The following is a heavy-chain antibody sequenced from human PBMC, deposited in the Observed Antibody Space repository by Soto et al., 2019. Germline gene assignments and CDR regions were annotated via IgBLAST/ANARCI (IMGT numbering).Heavy chain of an antibody. CDR2: ISGSGGST. Sequence: EVQLLESGGGLVQPGGSLRLSCVASGFTFSSYAMSWVRQARGKGLEWVSAISGSGGSTYYADSVKGRFTISRDNSKNTLYLQMNSLRAEDTAVYYCAKDRRGYGSGIYYKGYYYYYMDVWGKGTTVTVSS. CDR3: AKDRRGYGSGIYYKGYYYYYMDV. D-gene: IGHD3-10*01. CDR1: GFTFSSYA. J-gene: IGHJ6*03. V-gene: IGHV3-23*01.